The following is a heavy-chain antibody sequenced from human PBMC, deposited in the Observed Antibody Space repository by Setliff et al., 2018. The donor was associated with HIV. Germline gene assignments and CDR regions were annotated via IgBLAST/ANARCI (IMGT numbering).Heavy chain of an antibody. CDR2: ISSRGGSV. V-gene: IGHV3-21*01. J-gene: IGHJ6*03. CDR3: ARDGTTFLAAMDV. D-gene: IGHD3-3*02. CDR1: GLTFSTSG. Sequence: GGSLRLSCAASGLTFSTSGMNWVRQAPGKGLEWVSSISSRGGSVYYTDSVRGRFTISRDNAKNSLYLQMNSLRAEDTAVYYCARDGTTFLAAMDVWGKGTTVT.